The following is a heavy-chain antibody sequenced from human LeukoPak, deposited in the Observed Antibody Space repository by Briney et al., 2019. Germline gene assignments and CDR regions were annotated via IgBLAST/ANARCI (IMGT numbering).Heavy chain of an antibody. V-gene: IGHV4-39*01. CDR3: ARHEAIRSYFDY. CDR2: IYYSGST. CDR1: GGSISSSSYY. J-gene: IGHJ4*02. Sequence: SETLSLTCTVSGGSISSSSYYWGWIRQPPGKGLEWIGSIYYSGSTYYNPSPKSRVTISVDTSKNQFSLKLSSVTAAGTAVYYCARHEAIRSYFDYWGQGTLVTVSS.